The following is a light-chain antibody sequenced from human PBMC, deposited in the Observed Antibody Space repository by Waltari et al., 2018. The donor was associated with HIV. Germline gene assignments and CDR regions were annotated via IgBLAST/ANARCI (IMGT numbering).Light chain of an antibody. CDR3: LQHNSFPLT. V-gene: IGKV1-17*01. CDR2: AAS. Sequence: GDRVTITCRASQDIRNGLAWYQQKPGKAPKCLIYAASDLQSGVPSTFTDSGSGTEFTLTISSLQPEDFATYYCLQHNSFPLTFGPGTKVDVK. J-gene: IGKJ3*01. CDR1: QDIRNG.